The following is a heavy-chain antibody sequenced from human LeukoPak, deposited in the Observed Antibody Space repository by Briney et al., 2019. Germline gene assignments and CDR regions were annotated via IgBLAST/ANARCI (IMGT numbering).Heavy chain of an antibody. J-gene: IGHJ3*02. CDR2: IYSGDSGGST. D-gene: IGHD3-22*01. Sequence: GGSLRLSCAASGFTVSSNYMSWVRQAPGKGLEWVSVIYSGDSGGSTYYADSVKGRFTISRDNSKNTLYLQMNSLRAEDTAVYYCARETYYYDSSGLFSAFDIWGQGTMVTVSS. CDR3: ARETYYYDSSGLFSAFDI. CDR1: GFTVSSNY. V-gene: IGHV3-53*01.